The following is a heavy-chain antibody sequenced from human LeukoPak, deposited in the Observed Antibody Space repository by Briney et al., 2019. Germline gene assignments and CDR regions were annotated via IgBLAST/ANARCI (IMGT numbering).Heavy chain of an antibody. CDR3: ARGSRGSGSYSGADAFDI. Sequence: GASVKVSCKASGYTFTSYDINWVRQAPGQGLEWMGWMNPNSGNTGYAQKFQGRVTITRNTSISTAYMELSSLRYEDTAVYYCARGSRGSGSYSGADAFDIWGQGTMVTVSS. J-gene: IGHJ3*02. CDR1: GYTFTSYD. CDR2: MNPNSGNT. V-gene: IGHV1-8*03. D-gene: IGHD3-10*01.